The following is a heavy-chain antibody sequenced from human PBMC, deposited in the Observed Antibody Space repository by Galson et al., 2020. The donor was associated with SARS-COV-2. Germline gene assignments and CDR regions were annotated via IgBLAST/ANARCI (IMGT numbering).Heavy chain of an antibody. CDR1: GDSISSFH. V-gene: IGHV4-59*01. CDR3: ARDHLQDCTSASCFNWFDP. J-gene: IGHJ5*02. CDR2: ISYIGST. Sequence: SETLSLTCTVSGDSISSFHWSWIRQPPGKGLEWIGYISYIGSTNYSPSLKSRVTISLDTSKNQFSLKLSSVTAADTAVYYCARDHLQDCTSASCFNWFDPWGQGTLVTVSS. D-gene: IGHD2-2*01.